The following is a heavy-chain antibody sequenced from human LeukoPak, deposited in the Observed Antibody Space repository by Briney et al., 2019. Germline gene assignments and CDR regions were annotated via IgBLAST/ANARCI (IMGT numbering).Heavy chain of an antibody. Sequence: ASVKLSCTASGYTVTGYYIHWVRQAPGQRLQWMGWINPNSGDTIYAQKFQGSVTMTGDTSISKAYMKLSTLKSDDTAVYYCASGDSTRVRGAPYYFDDRGHGTLVTVSS. CDR1: GYTVTGYY. V-gene: IGHV1-2*02. D-gene: IGHD3-10*01. J-gene: IGHJ4*01. CDR3: ASGDSTRVRGAPYYFDD. CDR2: INPNSGDT.